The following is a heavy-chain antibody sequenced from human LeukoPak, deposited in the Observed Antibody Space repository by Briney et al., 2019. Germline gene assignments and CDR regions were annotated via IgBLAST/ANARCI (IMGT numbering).Heavy chain of an antibody. CDR1: GDSVSSNSAA. D-gene: IGHD6-13*01. Sequence: SQTLSLTCAISGDSVSSNSAAWNWIRQSPSRGLEWLGRTYYRSKWYNDYAVSVKSRITINPDTSKNQFSLKLSSVTAADTAVYYCARDRHVYSSSWYDPPLDYWGQGTLVTVSS. V-gene: IGHV6-1*01. CDR2: TYYRSKWYN. CDR3: ARDRHVYSSSWYDPPLDY. J-gene: IGHJ4*02.